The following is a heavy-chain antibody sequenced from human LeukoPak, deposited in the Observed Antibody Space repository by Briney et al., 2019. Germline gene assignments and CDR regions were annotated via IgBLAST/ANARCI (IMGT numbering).Heavy chain of an antibody. CDR3: AKSPGYAVVPAAMYFDY. J-gene: IGHJ4*02. Sequence: GGSLRLSCAASGFTFSSCAMSWVRQAPGKGLEWVSAISGSGGSTYYADSVKGRFTISRDNSKNTLYLQMNSLRAEDTAVYYCAKSPGYAVVPAAMYFDYWGQGTLVTVSS. D-gene: IGHD2-2*01. V-gene: IGHV3-23*01. CDR2: ISGSGGST. CDR1: GFTFSSCA.